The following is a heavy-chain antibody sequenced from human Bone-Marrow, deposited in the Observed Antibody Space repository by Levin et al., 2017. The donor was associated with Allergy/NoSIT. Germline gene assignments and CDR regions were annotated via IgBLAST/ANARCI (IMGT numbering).Heavy chain of an antibody. CDR3: GLLGNSYIDV. J-gene: IGHJ2*01. Sequence: ASGPTLVKPTQTLTLTCSFSGFSLRSNGVGVGWIRQPPGKAPEWLALVYWDDTKRYRPSLKTRLTITKDTSRDQVVLRATNMDPLDTATYYCGLLGNSYIDVWGRGTLVTVSS. CDR1: GFSLRSNGVG. V-gene: IGHV2-5*02. CDR2: VYWDDTK.